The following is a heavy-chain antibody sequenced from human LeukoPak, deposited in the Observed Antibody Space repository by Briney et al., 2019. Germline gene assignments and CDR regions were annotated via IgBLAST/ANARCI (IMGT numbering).Heavy chain of an antibody. CDR2: INHSGST. CDR3: ARAVVVAASSFDY. J-gene: IGHJ4*02. V-gene: IGHV4-34*01. D-gene: IGHD2-15*01. Sequence: SETLSLTCAVYGGSFSGYYWSWIRQPPGKGLEWIGEINHSGSTNCNPSLKSRVTISVDTSKNQFSLKLSSVTAADTAVYYCARAVVVAASSFDYWGQGTLVTVSS. CDR1: GGSFSGYY.